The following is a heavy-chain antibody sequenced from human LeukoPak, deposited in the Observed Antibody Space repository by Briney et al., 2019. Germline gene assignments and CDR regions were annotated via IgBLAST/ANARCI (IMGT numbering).Heavy chain of an antibody. CDR3: ARSLGTVIRGVIGY. CDR2: ITNSGGNI. J-gene: IGHJ4*02. D-gene: IGHD3-10*01. Sequence: GGSLRLSCAASGFTFTNYWMSWIRQAPGKGLEWVSYITNSGGNIYYADSVKGRFTSSRDNAKNSLYLQMNSLRAEDTAVYYCARSLGTVIRGVIGYWGQGTLVTVSS. V-gene: IGHV3-11*04. CDR1: GFTFTNYW.